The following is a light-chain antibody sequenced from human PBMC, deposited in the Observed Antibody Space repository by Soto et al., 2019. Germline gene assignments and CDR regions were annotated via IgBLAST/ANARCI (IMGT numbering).Light chain of an antibody. Sequence: EIVMTQSPATLSVSPGERATLSCRASQSVSSNLAWYQQKPGQAPRLLIYGASTRATGIPARFSGSGSGTDFTLIISSLQPEDFAVYYCHQYLNWPQAFGQGTKVEIK. CDR3: HQYLNWPQA. J-gene: IGKJ1*01. V-gene: IGKV3-15*01. CDR1: QSVSSN. CDR2: GAS.